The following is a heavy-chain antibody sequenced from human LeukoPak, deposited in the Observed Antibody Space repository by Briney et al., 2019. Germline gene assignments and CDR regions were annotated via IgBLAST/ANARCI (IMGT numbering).Heavy chain of an antibody. CDR3: ARDAERDYGDPYYFDY. D-gene: IGHD4-17*01. V-gene: IGHV3-7*01. Sequence: GGSLRLSCAASGFTFSSYWMSWVRQAPGKGLEWVANIKQDGSEKYYVDSVKGRFTISRDSAKNSLYLQMNSLRAEDTAVYYCARDAERDYGDPYYFDYWGQGTLVTVSS. CDR2: IKQDGSEK. J-gene: IGHJ4*02. CDR1: GFTFSSYW.